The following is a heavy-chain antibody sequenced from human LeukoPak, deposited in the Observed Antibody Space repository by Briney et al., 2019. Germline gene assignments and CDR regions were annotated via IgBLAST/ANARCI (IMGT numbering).Heavy chain of an antibody. CDR3: AKTMSPYYYDSSGF. D-gene: IGHD3-22*01. V-gene: IGHV3-30*02. CDR1: GFTVSSNY. J-gene: IGHJ4*02. CDR2: IRYDGSNK. Sequence: PGGSLRLSCAASGFTVSSNYMSWVRQAPGKGLEWVAFIRYDGSNKYYADSVKGRFTISRDNSKNTLYLQMNSLRAEDTAVYYCAKTMSPYYYDSSGFWGQGTLVTVSS.